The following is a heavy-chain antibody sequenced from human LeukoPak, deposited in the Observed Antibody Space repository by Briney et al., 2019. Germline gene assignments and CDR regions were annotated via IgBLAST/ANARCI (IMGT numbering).Heavy chain of an antibody. CDR2: ISSSSSAM. J-gene: IGHJ4*01. D-gene: IGHD1-26*01. CDR3: TRDTRVGGTMDIDY. Sequence: GGSLRLSCAASGFPFSTHSMHWVRQAPGKGLEWVSYISSSSSAMLYADSVKGRFTISRDNAKNSLYLQMNSLRDEDTAVYYCTRDTRVGGTMDIDYWGQRTPVTVSS. V-gene: IGHV3-48*02. CDR1: GFPFSTHS.